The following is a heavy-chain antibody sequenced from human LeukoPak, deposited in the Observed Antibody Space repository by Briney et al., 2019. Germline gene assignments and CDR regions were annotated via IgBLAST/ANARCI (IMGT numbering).Heavy chain of an antibody. CDR3: ARDPIVQAGYYYGMDV. Sequence: ASVRVSCKASGYTFTAYYIHWVRQAPGQGLEWMGWINPNSGATNYAQNFQGRVTMTADTSISTAYLDLSRLRSDDSAVYYCARDPIVQAGYYYGMDVWGQGTMVTVSS. J-gene: IGHJ6*02. CDR2: INPNSGAT. D-gene: IGHD2/OR15-2a*01. V-gene: IGHV1-2*02. CDR1: GYTFTAYY.